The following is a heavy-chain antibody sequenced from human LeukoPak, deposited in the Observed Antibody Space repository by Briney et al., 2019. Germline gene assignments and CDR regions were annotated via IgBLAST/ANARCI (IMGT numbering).Heavy chain of an antibody. CDR3: ARRPQKQLWYRY. CDR1: GGSFSGYY. D-gene: IGHD5-18*01. Sequence: SETLSLTCAVYGGSFSGYYWSWIRQPPGKGLEWIGEINHSGSTNYNPSLKSRVTISVDTSKNQFSLKLSSVTAADTAVYYSARRPQKQLWYRYWGQGTLVTVSS. CDR2: INHSGST. V-gene: IGHV4-34*01. J-gene: IGHJ4*02.